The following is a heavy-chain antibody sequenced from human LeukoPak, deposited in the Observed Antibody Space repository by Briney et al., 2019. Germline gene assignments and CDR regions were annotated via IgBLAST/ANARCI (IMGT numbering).Heavy chain of an antibody. Sequence: ASVKVSCKASGYTFTSYGISWVRQAPGQGLEWMGWISAYNGNTNYAQKLQGRVTMTTDTSTSTAYMELRSLRPDYTAVYYCARELFSNWFDPWGQGTLVTVSS. V-gene: IGHV1-18*01. CDR3: ARELFSNWFDP. CDR2: ISAYNGNT. J-gene: IGHJ5*02. D-gene: IGHD2-21*01. CDR1: GYTFTSYG.